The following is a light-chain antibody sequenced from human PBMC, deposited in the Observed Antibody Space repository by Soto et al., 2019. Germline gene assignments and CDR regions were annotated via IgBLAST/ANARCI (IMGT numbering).Light chain of an antibody. V-gene: IGKV3-20*01. J-gene: IGKJ5*01. CDR1: QSVSNNY. CDR2: GAS. Sequence: IVLTQSPGTLSLSPGERATLSCRASQSVSNNYLAWYQQKPGQAPRLLIYGASNRATGIPDRFSGSGSGTDFTLTISRLEPEDFAVYYCQQYSSSPPITFGQGTRLEIK. CDR3: QQYSSSPPIT.